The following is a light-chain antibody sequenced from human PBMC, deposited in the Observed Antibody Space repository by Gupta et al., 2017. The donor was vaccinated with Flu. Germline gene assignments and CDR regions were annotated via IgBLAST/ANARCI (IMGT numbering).Light chain of an antibody. CDR1: QSVLYNSNNKNY. Sequence: DIVMTQSPDSLSVSLGERATLNCKSSQSVLYNSNNKNYLAWYQQKPGQPPNLLLYWASTRESGVPDRFSGSGSGTDFTLTISSLQAEDVAVYYCQQYYSTPHSFGQGTKLEIK. J-gene: IGKJ2*03. CDR2: WAS. CDR3: QQYYSTPHS. V-gene: IGKV4-1*01.